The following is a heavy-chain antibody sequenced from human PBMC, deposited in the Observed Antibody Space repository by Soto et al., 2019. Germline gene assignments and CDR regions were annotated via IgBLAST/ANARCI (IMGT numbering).Heavy chain of an antibody. V-gene: IGHV1-18*01. Sequence: GASVKVSCKASGDTFTHFYITWVRQAPGQGLEWMGAISPHNFNTNYAQKFRGRVTLTTEKSTNTAYMDLRSLTSDDTAVYYCARDEGGHDIVTAYYKAHHFDYWGQGVPVTVSS. CDR2: ISPHNFNT. CDR3: ARDEGGHDIVTAYYKAHHFDY. J-gene: IGHJ4*02. CDR1: GDTFTHFY. D-gene: IGHD3-9*01.